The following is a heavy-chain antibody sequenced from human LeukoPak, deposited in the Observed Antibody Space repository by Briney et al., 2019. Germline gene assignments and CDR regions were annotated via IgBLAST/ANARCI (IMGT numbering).Heavy chain of an antibody. CDR1: GGTFSSYT. J-gene: IGHJ6*03. Sequence: SVKVSCKASGGTFSSYTISWVRQAPGQGLEWMGRIIPIFGTANYAQKFQGRVTITTDESTSTAYMELSSLRSEDTDVCYCARAEVRPVSSYYYYYMDVWGKGTTVTVSS. D-gene: IGHD3-10*01. CDR3: ARAEVRPVSSYYYYYMDV. V-gene: IGHV1-69*05. CDR2: IIPIFGTA.